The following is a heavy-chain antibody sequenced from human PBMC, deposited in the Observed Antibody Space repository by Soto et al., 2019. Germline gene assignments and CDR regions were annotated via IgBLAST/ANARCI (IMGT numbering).Heavy chain of an antibody. CDR3: AKGPQYYDFWSGENYGMDV. CDR1: GFTFSSYA. Sequence: GGSLRLSCAASGFTFSSYAMSWVRQAPGKGLEWVSAISGSGGSTYYADSVKGRFTISRDNSKNTLYLQMNSLRAEDTAVYYCAKGPQYYDFWSGENYGMDVWGQGTTVTAP. V-gene: IGHV3-23*01. J-gene: IGHJ6*02. CDR2: ISGSGGST. D-gene: IGHD3-3*01.